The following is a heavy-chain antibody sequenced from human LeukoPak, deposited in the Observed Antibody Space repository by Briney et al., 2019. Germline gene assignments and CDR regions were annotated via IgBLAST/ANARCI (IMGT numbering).Heavy chain of an antibody. Sequence: ASVKVSCKASGYTFISYGTSWVRQAPGQGLEWMGWISAYNVNTNYAQNLQGRVTMTTDTSTSTAYMELRTLRSDDTAVYYCARDLSYDSSASYGMDVWGQGTTVTVSS. J-gene: IGHJ6*02. V-gene: IGHV1-18*01. CDR2: ISAYNVNT. CDR1: GYTFISYG. CDR3: ARDLSYDSSASYGMDV. D-gene: IGHD3-22*01.